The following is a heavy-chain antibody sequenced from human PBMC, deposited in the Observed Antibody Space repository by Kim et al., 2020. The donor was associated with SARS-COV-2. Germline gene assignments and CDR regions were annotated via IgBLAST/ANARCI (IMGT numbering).Heavy chain of an antibody. V-gene: IGHV3-30*04. D-gene: IGHD4-17*01. CDR2: ISYDGSNK. CDR3: AREPPNKTTVTTGYYYYYYGMDV. Sequence: GGSLRLSCAASGFTFSSYAMHWVRQAPGKGLEWVAVISYDGSNKYYADSVKGRFTISRDNSKNTLYLQMNSLRAEDTAVYYCAREPPNKTTVTTGYYYYYYGMDVWGQGTTVTVSS. CDR1: GFTFSSYA. J-gene: IGHJ6*02.